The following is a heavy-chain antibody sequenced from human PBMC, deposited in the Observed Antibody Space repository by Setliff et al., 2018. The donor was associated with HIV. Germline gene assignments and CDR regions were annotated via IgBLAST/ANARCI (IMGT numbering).Heavy chain of an antibody. CDR3: ARLGYYNFWSGYWTDY. D-gene: IGHD3-3*01. V-gene: IGHV4-39*01. J-gene: IGHJ4*01. CDR2: IYYSGST. Sequence: LSLTCTVSGGSISSSSCYWGWIRQPPGKGLEWIGSIYYSGSTYYNPSLKSRVTISVDTSENQFSLKLNSVTAADTATYYCARLGYYNFWSGYWTDYWGHGTLVTVSS. CDR1: GGSISSSSCY.